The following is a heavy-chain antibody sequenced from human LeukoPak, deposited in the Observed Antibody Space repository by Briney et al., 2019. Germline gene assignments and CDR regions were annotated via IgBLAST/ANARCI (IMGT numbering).Heavy chain of an antibody. CDR3: ARHVRMAILNSRPGFDY. J-gene: IGHJ4*02. D-gene: IGHD2-8*01. CDR2: INHSGST. CDR1: GGSISSSSYY. Sequence: SETLSLTCTVSGGSISSSSYYWSWIRQPPGKGLEWIGEINHSGSTNYNPSLKSRVTISVDTSKNQFSLKLSSVTAADTAVYYCARHVRMAILNSRPGFDYWGQGTLVTVSS. V-gene: IGHV4-39*01.